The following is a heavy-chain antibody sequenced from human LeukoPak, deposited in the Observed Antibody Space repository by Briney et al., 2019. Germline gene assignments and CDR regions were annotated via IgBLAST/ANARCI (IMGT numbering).Heavy chain of an antibody. V-gene: IGHV1-46*01. J-gene: IGHJ4*02. CDR3: ARGPGDLGDY. CDR1: GYTFTSHG. Sequence: ASVKVSCKASGYTFTSHGITWVRQAPGQGLEWMGLVNPSGGSTNYAQKFQGRVTMTRDMSTSTVFMELDSLRSEDTAVYYCARGPGDLGDYWGQGTLVPVSS. D-gene: IGHD7-27*01. CDR2: VNPSGGST.